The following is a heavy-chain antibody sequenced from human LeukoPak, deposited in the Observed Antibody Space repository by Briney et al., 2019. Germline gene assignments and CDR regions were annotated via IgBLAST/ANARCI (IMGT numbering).Heavy chain of an antibody. Sequence: GGSLRLSCAASGFTFSSYWMHWVRQAPGKGLVWASRINSDGNITNYADSVKGRFTISRDNAKSALYLQMSSLRAEDTAVYYCAREIAGDRPFDSWGQGTLVTVSS. CDR3: AREIAGDRPFDS. J-gene: IGHJ4*02. CDR1: GFTFSSYW. CDR2: INSDGNIT. V-gene: IGHV3-74*01. D-gene: IGHD2-21*01.